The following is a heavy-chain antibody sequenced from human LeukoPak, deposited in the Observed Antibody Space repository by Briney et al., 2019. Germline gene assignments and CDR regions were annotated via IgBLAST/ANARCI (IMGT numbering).Heavy chain of an antibody. J-gene: IGHJ4*02. CDR3: ARAYYDFWSGYSTTFDY. Sequence: SETLSLTCTVSGYSISSGYYWSWIRQPPGKGLEWIGEINHSGSTNYNPSLKSRVTISVDTSKNQFSLKLSSVTAADTAVYYCARAYYDFWSGYSTTFDYWGQGTLVTVSS. CDR2: INHSGST. D-gene: IGHD3-3*01. CDR1: GYSISSGYY. V-gene: IGHV4-38-2*02.